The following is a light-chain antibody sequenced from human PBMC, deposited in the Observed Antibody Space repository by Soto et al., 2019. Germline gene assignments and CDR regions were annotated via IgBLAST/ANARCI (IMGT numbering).Light chain of an antibody. Sequence: QSVLAQPPSASGTPGQRVTISCSGSTSNVGSNLASWYQQLPGSAPKLLIYNDYERPSGVPDRFSGSKSGTSASLGISGLRSEDEADYYCAAWDGSLRGRVFGGGTKLTVL. CDR1: TSNVGSNL. J-gene: IGLJ2*01. CDR2: NDY. V-gene: IGLV1-47*02. CDR3: AAWDGSLRGRV.